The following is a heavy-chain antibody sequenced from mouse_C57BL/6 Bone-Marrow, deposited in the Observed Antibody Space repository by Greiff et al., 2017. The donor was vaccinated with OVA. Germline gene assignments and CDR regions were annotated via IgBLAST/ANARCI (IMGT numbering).Heavy chain of an antibody. D-gene: IGHD1-1*01. V-gene: IGHV1-4*01. J-gene: IGHJ4*01. CDR3: ARSPYYYGSSSYYYAMDY. Sequence: QVQLKESGAELARPGASVKMSCKASGYTFTSYTMHWVKQRPGQGLEWIGYINPSSGYTKYNQKFKDKATLTADKYSSTAYMQLSSLTSEDSAVYYCARSPYYYGSSSYYYAMDYWGQGTSVTVSS. CDR1: GYTFTSYT. CDR2: INPSSGYT.